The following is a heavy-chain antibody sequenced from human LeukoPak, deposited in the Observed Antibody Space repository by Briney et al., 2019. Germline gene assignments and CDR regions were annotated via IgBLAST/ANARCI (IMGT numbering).Heavy chain of an antibody. Sequence: GGSQRLSCAASGFTFSSYWMSWVRQAPGKGLEWVANIKQDGSEKYYVDSVKGRFTISRDNAKNSLYLQMNSLRAEDTAVYYCARDRYYYGSGSFYYWGQGTLVTVSS. D-gene: IGHD3-10*01. V-gene: IGHV3-7*01. CDR3: ARDRYYYGSGSFYY. J-gene: IGHJ4*02. CDR2: IKQDGSEK. CDR1: GFTFSSYW.